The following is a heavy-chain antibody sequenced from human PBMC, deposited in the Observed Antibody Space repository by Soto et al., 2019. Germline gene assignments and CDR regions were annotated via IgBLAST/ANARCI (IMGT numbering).Heavy chain of an antibody. Sequence: ASVKVSCKASGYTFTSYGISWVRQAPGQGLEWMGWISAYNGNTNDAQKLQGRVTMTTDTSTSTAYMELRSLRSDGAGVYYCASGDIQYYAAAFDIWGQGTMVTVSS. CDR1: GYTFTSYG. CDR2: ISAYNGNT. CDR3: ASGDIQYYAAAFDI. V-gene: IGHV1-18*01. J-gene: IGHJ3*02. D-gene: IGHD1-26*01.